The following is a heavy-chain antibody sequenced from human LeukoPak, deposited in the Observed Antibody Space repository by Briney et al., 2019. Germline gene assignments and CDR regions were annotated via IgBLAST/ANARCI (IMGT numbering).Heavy chain of an antibody. J-gene: IGHJ4*02. CDR1: GFTFSSFG. Sequence: GGSLRLSCAASGFTFSSFGMHWVRHAPGKGLEWVAVLSYDGSNRYYADSVKGRFTISRDNSKNTLYLQMNSLRAEDTAVYYCAKDASTVTLHADYWGQGTLVTVSS. V-gene: IGHV3-30*18. D-gene: IGHD4-17*01. CDR3: AKDASTVTLHADY. CDR2: LSYDGSNR.